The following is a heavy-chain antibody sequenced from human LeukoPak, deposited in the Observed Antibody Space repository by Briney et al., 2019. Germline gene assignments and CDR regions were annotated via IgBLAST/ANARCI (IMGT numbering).Heavy chain of an antibody. CDR1: GFSFSSYA. Sequence: GGSLRLSCAASGFSFSSYAMHWVRQAPGKGLEWVVVISYDGSNKYYADSVKGQFTISRDNSKNTVYLQMDSLRTEDAAVYYCVKKGGNNGRYDYFDYWGQGTLVTVSS. CDR3: VKKGGNNGRYDYFDY. D-gene: IGHD4-23*01. J-gene: IGHJ4*02. CDR2: ISYDGSNK. V-gene: IGHV3-30*04.